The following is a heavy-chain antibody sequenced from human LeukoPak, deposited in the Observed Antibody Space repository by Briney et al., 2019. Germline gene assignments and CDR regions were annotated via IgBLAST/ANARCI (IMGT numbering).Heavy chain of an antibody. CDR3: ARVRKEGPYSSAGDFDY. CDR1: GGSISSYY. Sequence: SETLSLTCSVSGGSISSYYWSWIRQPPGKGLEWIGHVYYSGSTNYNPSLGSRVSMSVDTSKNHFSLNLSSVLAADTAVYFCARVRKEGPYSSAGDFDYWGHGILVTVSS. V-gene: IGHV4-59*01. CDR2: VYYSGST. D-gene: IGHD6-25*01. J-gene: IGHJ4*01.